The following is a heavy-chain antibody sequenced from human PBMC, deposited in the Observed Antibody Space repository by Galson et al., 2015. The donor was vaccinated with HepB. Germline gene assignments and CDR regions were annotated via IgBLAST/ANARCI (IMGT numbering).Heavy chain of an antibody. J-gene: IGHJ5*02. CDR3: TRDHYDFWSGYYGDWFDP. D-gene: IGHD3-3*01. CDR1: GFTFGDYA. V-gene: IGHV3-49*03. CDR2: IRSKAYGGTT. Sequence: SLRLSCAASGFTFGDYAMSWFRQAPGKGLEWVGFIRSKAYGGTTEYAASVKGRFTISRDDSKSIAYLQMNSLKTEDTAVYYCTRDHYDFWSGYYGDWFDPWGQGTLVTVSS.